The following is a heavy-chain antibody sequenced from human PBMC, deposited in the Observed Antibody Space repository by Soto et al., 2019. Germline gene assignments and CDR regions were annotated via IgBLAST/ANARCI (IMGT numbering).Heavy chain of an antibody. CDR1: GYTFTGYY. V-gene: IGHV1-2*04. D-gene: IGHD6-19*01. CDR2: INPNSGGT. Sequence: ASVKVSCKASGYTFTGYYMHWVRQAPGQGLEWMGWINPNSGGTNYAQKFQGWVTMTRDTSISTAYMELSRLRSDDTAVYYCARAYSSGDNYYYYMDVWGKGTTVTVSS. CDR3: ARAYSSGDNYYYYMDV. J-gene: IGHJ6*03.